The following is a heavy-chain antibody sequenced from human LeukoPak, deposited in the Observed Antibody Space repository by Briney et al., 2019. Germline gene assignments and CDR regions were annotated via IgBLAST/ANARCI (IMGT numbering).Heavy chain of an antibody. Sequence: SSYNMNWVRQPPGKGLEWIGSIYYSGSTYYNPSLKSRVTISVDTSKNQFSLKLSSVTAADTAVYYCARWGPKYYYMDVWGKGTTVTVSS. J-gene: IGHJ6*03. CDR3: ARWGPKYYYMDV. D-gene: IGHD3-16*01. CDR2: IYYSGST. CDR1: SSYN. V-gene: IGHV4-39*01.